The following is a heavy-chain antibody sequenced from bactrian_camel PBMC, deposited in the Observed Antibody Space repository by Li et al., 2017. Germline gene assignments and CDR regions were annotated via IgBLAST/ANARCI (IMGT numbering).Heavy chain of an antibody. CDR2: IDSDGNT. Sequence: QVQLVESGGGSVQAGGSLRLSCKTSGHDFSRACLGWFRQAPGKKREGVASIDSDGNTNYAESVSGRFTISRDKGENTLYLQMNSLKPEDSGMYYCTTIRHCTGIADFLYCAQGTQVTVS. CDR3: TTIRHCTGIADFLY. V-gene: IGHV3S53*01. D-gene: IGHD2*01. J-gene: IGHJ6*01. CDR1: GHDFSRAC.